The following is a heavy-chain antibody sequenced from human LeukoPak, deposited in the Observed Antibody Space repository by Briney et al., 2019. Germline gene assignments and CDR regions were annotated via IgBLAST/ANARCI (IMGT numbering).Heavy chain of an antibody. J-gene: IGHJ4*01. V-gene: IGHV3-74*01. CDR2: ITSDGSTT. D-gene: IGHD3-16*01. CDR3: AGDYIWGRLF. Sequence: GGSLRLSCVGSGFSLSDYWMHWVRQTPGKGLMWVSRITSDGSTTWYADSVKGRFTVSRDNAKNTLFLEMNSLRDEDTAVYYCAGDYIWGRLFWGQGTLVTVSS. CDR1: GFSLSDYW.